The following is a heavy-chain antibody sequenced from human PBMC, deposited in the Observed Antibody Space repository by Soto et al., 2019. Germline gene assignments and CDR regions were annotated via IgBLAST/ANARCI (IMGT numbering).Heavy chain of an antibody. V-gene: IGHV3-23*01. CDR2: IRDSGDST. Sequence: GWSLRLSCASSVFTFISYAMRWVRQAPGKGLEWVSAIRDSGDSTYYADFVRGRFTISRDNSKNTLYMQMNSLRAEDTAVYYCAKDPWGQQLGPPDYWGQGTLVTVSS. CDR3: AKDPWGQQLGPPDY. J-gene: IGHJ4*02. CDR1: VFTFISYA. D-gene: IGHD6-13*01.